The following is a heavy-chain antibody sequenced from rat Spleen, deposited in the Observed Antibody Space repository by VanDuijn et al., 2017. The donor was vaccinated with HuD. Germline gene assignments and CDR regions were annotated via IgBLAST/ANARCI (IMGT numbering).Heavy chain of an antibody. CDR2: ISYDGSST. D-gene: IGHD1-11*01. J-gene: IGHJ2*01. V-gene: IGHV5-22*01. Sequence: EVQLVESGGGLVQPGGSLKVSCADSGFIFSDYYMAWVRQAPEKGLEWVASISYDGSSTYFGDSVKGRFTISRDNAKSTLYLQMDSLRSEDTATYYCGRRDYGGYGDYWGQGVMVTVSS. CDR3: GRRDYGGYGDY. CDR1: GFIFSDYY.